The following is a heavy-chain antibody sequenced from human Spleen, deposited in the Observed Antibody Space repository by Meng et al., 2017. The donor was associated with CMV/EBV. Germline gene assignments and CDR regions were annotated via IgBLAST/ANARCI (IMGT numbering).Heavy chain of an antibody. Sequence: GSLRLSCTVSGGSISSSSYYWGWIRQPPGKGLEWIGYIYYSGSTNYNPSLKSRVTISVDTSKNQFSLKLSSVTAADTAVYYCARDRSNYHYYYGMDVWGQGTTVTVSS. CDR1: GGSISSSSYY. V-gene: IGHV4-61*01. CDR2: IYYSGST. D-gene: IGHD4-11*01. J-gene: IGHJ6*02. CDR3: ARDRSNYHYYYGMDV.